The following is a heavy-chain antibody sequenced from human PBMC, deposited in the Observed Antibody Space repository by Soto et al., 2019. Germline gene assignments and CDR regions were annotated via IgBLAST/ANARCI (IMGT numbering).Heavy chain of an antibody. V-gene: IGHV4-59*01. Sequence: QVQLQESGPGLVKPSETLSLTCTVSGGSISSYYWSRIRQPPGKGLEWIGYIYYSGSTNYNPSLKSRVTISVDTSKNQFSLKLSSVTAADTAVYYCARAWGFAFDFWGQGTMVTISS. CDR2: IYYSGST. CDR3: ARAWGFAFDF. D-gene: IGHD7-27*01. J-gene: IGHJ3*01. CDR1: GGSISSYY.